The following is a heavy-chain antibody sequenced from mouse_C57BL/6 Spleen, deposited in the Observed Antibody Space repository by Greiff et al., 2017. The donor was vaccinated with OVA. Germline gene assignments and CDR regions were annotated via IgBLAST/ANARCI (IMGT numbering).Heavy chain of an antibody. D-gene: IGHD2-4*01. V-gene: IGHV1-82*01. CDR3: AAHGNYDYDGGAWFAY. J-gene: IGHJ3*01. Sequence: QVQLQQSGPELVKPGASVKISCKASGYAFSSSWMNWVKQRPGKGLEWIGRIYPGDGDTNYNGKFKGKATLTADKSSSTAYMQLSSLTSEDSAVYFCAAHGNYDYDGGAWFAYWGQGTLVTVSA. CDR1: GYAFSSSW. CDR2: IYPGDGDT.